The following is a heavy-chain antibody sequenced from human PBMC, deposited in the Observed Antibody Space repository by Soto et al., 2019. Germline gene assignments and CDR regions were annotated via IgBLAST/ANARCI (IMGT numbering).Heavy chain of an antibody. CDR1: GYTFNSNA. D-gene: IGHD6-19*01. CDR2: INAGNGNT. V-gene: IGHV1-3*01. Sequence: SVKFSCKASGYTFNSNALHWVRQAPGQMPECMVWINAGNGNTKYXXNFKGRVXXTRDTFATTVXMELTXLTSEASAVYYCARDQSGIGWYVDWFDPXX. CDR3: ARDQSGIGWYVDWFDP. J-gene: IGHJ5*02.